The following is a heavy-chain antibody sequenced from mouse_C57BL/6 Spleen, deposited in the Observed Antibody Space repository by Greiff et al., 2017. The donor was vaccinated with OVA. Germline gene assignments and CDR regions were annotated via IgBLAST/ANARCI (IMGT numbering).Heavy chain of an antibody. J-gene: IGHJ4*01. V-gene: IGHV14-4*01. Sequence: EVQLQQSGAELVRPGASVKVSCTASGFNIKDDYMHWVKQRTEQGLEWIGWIDPENGDTEYASKFQGKATITADTSSNTAYLQLSSLTSEDTAVYYCPIYYGNLMDYWGQGTSVTVSA. D-gene: IGHD2-1*01. CDR1: GFNIKDDY. CDR2: IDPENGDT. CDR3: PIYYGNLMDY.